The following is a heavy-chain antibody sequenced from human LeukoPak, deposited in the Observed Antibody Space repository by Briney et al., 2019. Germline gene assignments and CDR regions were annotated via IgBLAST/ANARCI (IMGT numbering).Heavy chain of an antibody. CDR1: GFTFSSYG. Sequence: GGSLRLSCAASGFTFSSYGMHWVRQAPGRGLEWGAVISYDGSNKYYADSVKGRFTISRDNSKNTLYLQMNSLRAEDTAVYYCAKDLTVEMATITAMDYWGQGTLVTVSS. CDR2: ISYDGSNK. D-gene: IGHD5-24*01. V-gene: IGHV3-30*18. CDR3: AKDLTVEMATITAMDY. J-gene: IGHJ4*02.